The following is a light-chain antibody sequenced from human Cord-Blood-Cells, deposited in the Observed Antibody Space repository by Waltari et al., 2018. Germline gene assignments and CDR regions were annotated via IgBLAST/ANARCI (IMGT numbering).Light chain of an antibody. J-gene: IGLJ3*02. CDR2: LEGSGSY. V-gene: IGLV4-60*03. Sequence: QPVLTQSSSASASLGSSVKLTCTLSSWHSSYIIARPQQQPGKAPRYLMKLEGSGSYNKRSGVPDRFSGSSSGADRYLTISNLQSEDEADYYCETWDSNTRVFGGGTKLTVL. CDR1: SWHSSYI. CDR3: ETWDSNTRV.